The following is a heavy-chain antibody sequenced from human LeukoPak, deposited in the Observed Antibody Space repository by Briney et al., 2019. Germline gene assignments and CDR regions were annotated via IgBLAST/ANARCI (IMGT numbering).Heavy chain of an antibody. CDR2: IHYSGST. D-gene: IGHD2-15*01. CDR1: GGSISSGGYY. V-gene: IGHV4-31*03. Sequence: SQTLSLTCTVSGGSISSGGYYLSWIRQHPGKGLEWIGYIHYSGSTYYNPSLKSRVTISVDTSKNQFSLKLSSVTAADTAVYYCARGLGYCSGGSCRNWFDPWGQGTPVTVSS. CDR3: ARGLGYCSGGSCRNWFDP. J-gene: IGHJ5*02.